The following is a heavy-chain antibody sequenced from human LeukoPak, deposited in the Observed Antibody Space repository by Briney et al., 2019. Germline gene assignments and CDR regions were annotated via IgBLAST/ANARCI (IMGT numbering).Heavy chain of an antibody. CDR3: TRHSSAWAFDY. CDR2: IRSKAYGGTT. J-gene: IGHJ4*02. Sequence: PGRSLRLSCTASGFTFGDYAMSWVRQAPGKGLEWVGFIRSKAYGGTTEYAASVKGRFTISRDDSKSIAYLQMSSLKTEDTAVYYCTRHSSAWAFDYWGQGTLVTVSS. D-gene: IGHD6-19*01. CDR1: GFTFGDYA. V-gene: IGHV3-49*04.